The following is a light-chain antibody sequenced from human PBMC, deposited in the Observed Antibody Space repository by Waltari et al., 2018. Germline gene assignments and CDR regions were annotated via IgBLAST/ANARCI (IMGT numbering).Light chain of an antibody. CDR1: SLGTHT. CDR3: QVWDFTQGV. V-gene: IGLV3-21*04. CDR2: YDS. J-gene: IGLJ3*02. Sequence: SYVLNQPPSVSVAPGKTARISCGGTSLGTHTVHWYQQKPGQSPVLVIHYDSGRPSGIPERCSGSTSGNTATLTIKWVEAGDEAEYFCQVWDFTQGVFGGGTKLTVL.